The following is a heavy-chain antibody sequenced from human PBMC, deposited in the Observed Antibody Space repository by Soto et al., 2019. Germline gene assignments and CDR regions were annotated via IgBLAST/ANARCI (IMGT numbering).Heavy chain of an antibody. CDR3: ARGSFHYDYVWGSYRPQGWFDP. CDR2: INHSGST. J-gene: IGHJ5*02. V-gene: IGHV4-34*01. Sequence: SLSLTCAVYGGSFSGYYWSWIRQPPGKGLEWIGEINHSGSTNYNPSLKSRVTISVDTSKNQFSLKLSSVTAADTAVYYCARGSFHYDYVWGSYRPQGWFDPWGQGTLVTVSS. CDR1: GGSFSGYY. D-gene: IGHD3-16*02.